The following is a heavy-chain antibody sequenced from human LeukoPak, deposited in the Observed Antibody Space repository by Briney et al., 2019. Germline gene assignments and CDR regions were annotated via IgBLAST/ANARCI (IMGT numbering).Heavy chain of an antibody. V-gene: IGHV3-21*01. Sequence: SGGSLRLSCAASGLTFSFSVYSMNWVRQAPGKGLEWVSSIISSSSYIYYADSVKGRFTISRDNAKNPLYLQMNTLRAEDTAVYYCATSGYHYGLVDYWGQGTLVTVSS. D-gene: IGHD5-18*01. J-gene: IGHJ4*02. CDR2: IISSSSYI. CDR3: ATSGYHYGLVDY. CDR1: GLTFSFSVYS.